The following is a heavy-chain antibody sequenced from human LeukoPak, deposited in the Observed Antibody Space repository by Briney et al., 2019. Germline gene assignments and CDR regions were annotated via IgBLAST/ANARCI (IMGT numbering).Heavy chain of an antibody. CDR1: GCTFSSYG. CDR2: ISYDGSNK. CDR3: AKSRVAVAGTLIDY. Sequence: SGGSLRLSCAASGCTFSSYGRHWVRQAPGKGLEWVAVISYDGSNKYYADSVKGRFTISRDNSKNTLYLQTNSLRAEDTAVYYCAKSRVAVAGTLIDYWGQGTLVTVSS. J-gene: IGHJ4*02. D-gene: IGHD6-19*01. V-gene: IGHV3-30*18.